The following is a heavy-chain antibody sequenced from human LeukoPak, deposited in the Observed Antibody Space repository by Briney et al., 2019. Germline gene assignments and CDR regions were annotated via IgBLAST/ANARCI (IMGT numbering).Heavy chain of an antibody. CDR3: ARDGGYGSGSYYKNPFDY. Sequence: GALRLSCAASGFTFSSYSMNWVRQAPGKGLEWVSYISSSSSTIYYADSVKGRFTISRDNAKNSLYLQMNSLRDEDTAVYYCARDGGYGSGSYYKNPFDYWGQGTLVTVSS. J-gene: IGHJ4*02. V-gene: IGHV3-48*02. D-gene: IGHD3-10*01. CDR1: GFTFSSYS. CDR2: ISSSSSTI.